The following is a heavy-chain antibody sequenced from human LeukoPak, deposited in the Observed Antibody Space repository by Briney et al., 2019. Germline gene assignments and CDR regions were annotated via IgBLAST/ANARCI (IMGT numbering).Heavy chain of an antibody. CDR2: INHSGST. J-gene: IGHJ6*03. D-gene: IGHD5-12*01. CDR1: GGSFSGYY. V-gene: IGHV4-34*01. CDR3: ARGRAGYPNLLYYYYYYMDV. Sequence: ASETLSLTCAVYGGSFSGYYWSWIRQPPGKGLEWIGEINHSGSTNYNPSLKSRVTISVDTSKNQFSLKLSSVTAANTAVYYCARGRAGYPNLLYYYYYYMDVWGKGTTVTVSS.